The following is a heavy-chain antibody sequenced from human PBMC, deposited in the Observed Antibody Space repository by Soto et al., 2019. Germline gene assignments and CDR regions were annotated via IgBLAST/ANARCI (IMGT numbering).Heavy chain of an antibody. V-gene: IGHV1-69*12. Sequence: QVQLVQSGAEVKKPGSSVKVSCKASGGTFSRYAISWVRQAPGQGLEWMGGIIPFFGTPNYPQRFQGRVTITADESTTKAYMEQRGLRSEDTAVYYCAQTLGLAVSGPGRFDLWGRGTLVTVTS. CDR2: IIPFFGTP. J-gene: IGHJ2*01. D-gene: IGHD6-19*01. CDR3: AQTLGLAVSGPGRFDL. CDR1: GGTFSRYA.